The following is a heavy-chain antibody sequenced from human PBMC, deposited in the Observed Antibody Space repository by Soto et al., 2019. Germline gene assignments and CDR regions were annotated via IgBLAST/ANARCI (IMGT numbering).Heavy chain of an antibody. D-gene: IGHD5-12*01. CDR1: GFTFSDYY. V-gene: IGHV3-11*04. CDR2: ITQSGHAT. Sequence: QVQLVESGGDLVKPGGSLRLSCAASGFTFSDYYMCWIRQTPGKGLEWVSYITQSGHATQYADSVRGRFTISRDNNKNSLSLQMTSLRVEDTGVYYCARAIRGYGAYGGYLGQGALVTVSS. CDR3: ARAIRGYGAYGGY. J-gene: IGHJ4*02.